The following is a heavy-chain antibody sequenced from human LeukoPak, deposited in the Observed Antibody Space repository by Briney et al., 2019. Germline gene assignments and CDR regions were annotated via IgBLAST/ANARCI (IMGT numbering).Heavy chain of an antibody. J-gene: IGHJ3*02. D-gene: IGHD3-22*01. V-gene: IGHV4-34*01. CDR1: GGSFSGYY. CDR3: ARGNSLDYYDSKVGEEDAFDI. Sequence: KPSETLSLTSAVYGGSFSGYYWSWLRQPPGKGLEWIGEINHSGSTNYNPSLKRRVTISVDTSKNQFSLKLSSVTAADTAVYYCARGNSLDYYDSKVGEEDAFDIWGQGTMVTVSS. CDR2: INHSGST.